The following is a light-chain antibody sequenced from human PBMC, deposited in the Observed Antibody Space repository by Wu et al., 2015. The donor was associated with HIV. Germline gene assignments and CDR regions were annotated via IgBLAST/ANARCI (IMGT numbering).Light chain of an antibody. CDR2: GAS. CDR3: QQYGSSPWT. Sequence: TLSCRASQSLSSSYLAXYQXKPGQAPRLLIYGASSRATGIPDRFSGSGSGTDFTLTISRPEPEDFAVYYCQQYGSSPWTFGQGTKVEIK. CDR1: QSLSSSY. J-gene: IGKJ1*01. V-gene: IGKV3-20*01.